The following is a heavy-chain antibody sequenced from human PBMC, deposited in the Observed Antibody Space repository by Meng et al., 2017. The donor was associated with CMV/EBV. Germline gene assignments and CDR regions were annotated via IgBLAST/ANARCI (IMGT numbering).Heavy chain of an antibody. J-gene: IGHJ4*02. Sequence: GESLKISCAASGFTFSSYAMSWVRQAPGKGLEWVSAISGSGSSTYYADSVKGRFTISRDNSKNTLYLQMNSLRAEDTAVYYCAKDRRWLLDYWGQGTLVTVSS. CDR2: ISGSGSST. CDR3: AKDRRWLLDY. D-gene: IGHD5-24*01. V-gene: IGHV3-23*01. CDR1: GFTFSSYA.